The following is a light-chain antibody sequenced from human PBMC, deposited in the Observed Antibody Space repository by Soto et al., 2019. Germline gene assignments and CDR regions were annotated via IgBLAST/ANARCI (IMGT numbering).Light chain of an antibody. CDR1: QSISSW. J-gene: IGKJ5*01. V-gene: IGKV1-5*01. CDR2: DAS. Sequence: DTQMTQSPSTLSASLVDRVTITCRASQSISSWLAWYQQKPGKAPKLLIYDASSLESGVPSRFSGSGSGTDFTLTISCLQSEDFATXYXQQYYXYLITXGQGTRLEIK. CDR3: QQYYXYLIT.